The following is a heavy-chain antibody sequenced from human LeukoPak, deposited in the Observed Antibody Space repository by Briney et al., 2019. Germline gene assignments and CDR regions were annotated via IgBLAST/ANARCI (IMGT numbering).Heavy chain of an antibody. D-gene: IGHD2-21*02. CDR2: MDPNSGNT. Sequence: GASVTVSCKASGYSFTTYDINWVRQATGQGLEWMGWMDPNSGNTGYAQKFQGRVTMTRNTSISTAYMELSSLRSEDTAVYYCAREFRVVTPTQGDDYWGQGTLLTVSS. CDR3: AREFRVVTPTQGDDY. CDR1: GYSFTTYD. V-gene: IGHV1-8*01. J-gene: IGHJ4*02.